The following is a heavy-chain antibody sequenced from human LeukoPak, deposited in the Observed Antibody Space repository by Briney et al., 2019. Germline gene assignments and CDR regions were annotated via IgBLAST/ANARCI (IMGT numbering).Heavy chain of an antibody. Sequence: GGSVRLSCAASGFTFSSYGMHWVGQAPGKGLDGVAFIRYDGSNKYYADSVKGRFTISRDNSKNTLYLQMNRLRAEDTAVYYCAKDGPPDSSGYYFLNYWGQGTLATVSS. CDR1: GFTFSSYG. CDR2: IRYDGSNK. CDR3: AKDGPPDSSGYYFLNY. V-gene: IGHV3-30*02. D-gene: IGHD3-22*01. J-gene: IGHJ4*02.